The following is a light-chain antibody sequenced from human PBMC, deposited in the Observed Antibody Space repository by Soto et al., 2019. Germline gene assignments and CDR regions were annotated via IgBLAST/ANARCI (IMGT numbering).Light chain of an antibody. Sequence: EIVLTQSPGTLSLSPMEIATLSCMASQSVSSNYLAWYQQKPGQAPRLLIYGASSRATGIPDRFRGSGSGTDFTLTISRLEPEDFAVYYCQQYGSSPITFGQGTRLEIK. CDR1: QSVSSNY. CDR2: GAS. CDR3: QQYGSSPIT. J-gene: IGKJ5*01. V-gene: IGKV3-20*01.